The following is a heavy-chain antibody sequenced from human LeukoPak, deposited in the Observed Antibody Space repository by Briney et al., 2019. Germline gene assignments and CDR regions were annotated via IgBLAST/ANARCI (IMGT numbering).Heavy chain of an antibody. CDR3: ARDSGTTGEVKFDP. CDR2: IYYSGST. Sequence: SETLSLTCTVSGGSISSYYWSWIRQPPGKGLEWIGYIYYSGSTHYNPSLESRVTMSVDTSKNQFSLKLRSVTAADTAVYYCARDSGTTGEVKFDPWGQGILVTVSS. D-gene: IGHD3-10*01. J-gene: IGHJ5*02. V-gene: IGHV4-59*12. CDR1: GGSISSYY.